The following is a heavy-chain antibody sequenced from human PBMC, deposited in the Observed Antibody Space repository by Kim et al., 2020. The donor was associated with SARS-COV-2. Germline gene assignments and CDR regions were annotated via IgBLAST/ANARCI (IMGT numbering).Heavy chain of an antibody. CDR2: ISWNSGSI. V-gene: IGHV3-9*01. J-gene: IGHJ4*02. CDR1: GFTFDDYA. CDR3: AKDSGRSSSWLSAGYYFDY. Sequence: GGSLRLSCAASGFTFDDYAMHWVRQAPGKGLEWVSGISWNSGSIGYADSVKGRFTISRDNAKNSLYLQMNSLRAEDTALYYCAKDSGRSSSWLSAGYYFDYWGQGTLVTVSS. D-gene: IGHD6-13*01.